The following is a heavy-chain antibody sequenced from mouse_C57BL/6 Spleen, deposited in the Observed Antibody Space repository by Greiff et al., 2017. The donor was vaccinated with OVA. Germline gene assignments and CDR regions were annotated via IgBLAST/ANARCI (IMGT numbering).Heavy chain of an antibody. J-gene: IGHJ3*01. V-gene: IGHV10-1*01. D-gene: IGHD1-1*01. CDR2: IRSKSNNYAT. CDR1: GFSFNTYA. CDR3: VSPLYYGSSSFAY. Sequence: EVKLQESGGGLVQPKGSLKLSCAASGFSFNTYAMNWVRQAPGKGLEWVARIRSKSNNYATYYADSVKDRFTISRDDSESMLYLQMNNLKTEDTAMYYCVSPLYYGSSSFAYWGQGTLVTVSA.